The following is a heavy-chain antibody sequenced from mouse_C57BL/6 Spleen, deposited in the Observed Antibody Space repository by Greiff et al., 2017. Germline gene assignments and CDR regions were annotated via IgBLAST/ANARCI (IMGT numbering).Heavy chain of an antibody. CDR2: ISSGSSTI. J-gene: IGHJ2*01. Sequence: DVMLVESGGGLVKPGGSLKLSCAASGFTFSDYGMHWVRQAPEKGLEWVAYISSGSSTIYYADTVKGRSTISRDKAKNTLFLQMTSLRSEDTAMYYCARGDGNYGFDYWGQGTTLTVSS. D-gene: IGHD2-1*01. CDR1: GFTFSDYG. CDR3: ARGDGNYGFDY. V-gene: IGHV5-17*01.